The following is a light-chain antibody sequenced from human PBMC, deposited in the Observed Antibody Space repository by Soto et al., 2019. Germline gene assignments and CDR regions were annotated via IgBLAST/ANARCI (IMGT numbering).Light chain of an antibody. CDR2: GAS. V-gene: IGKV3-20*01. J-gene: IGKJ3*01. CDR1: QSVISGY. CDR3: QQYCTSPLVT. Sequence: EIVLTQSPGTLSLSPGERATLSCRASQSVISGYLAWYQQKPGQAPRLLIYGASSRATGIPDRFSGSGSGTDFTLTISRLEPEDFAVYYCQQYCTSPLVTFGPGTKVDIE.